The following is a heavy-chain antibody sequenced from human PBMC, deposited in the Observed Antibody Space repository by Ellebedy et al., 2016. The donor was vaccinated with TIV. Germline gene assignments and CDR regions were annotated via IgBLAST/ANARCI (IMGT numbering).Heavy chain of an antibody. V-gene: IGHV4-59*01. D-gene: IGHD2-15*01. CDR2: SYYSGST. CDR3: ARDLPYCSGGSCSGYYYYGMDV. CDR1: GGSISSYY. Sequence: SETLSLTXTVSGGSISSYYWSWIRQPPGKGLEWIGFSYYSGSTNYNPSLKSRVTISVDTSKNQFSLKLSSVTAADTAVYYCARDLPYCSGGSCSGYYYYGMDVWGQGATVTVSS. J-gene: IGHJ6*02.